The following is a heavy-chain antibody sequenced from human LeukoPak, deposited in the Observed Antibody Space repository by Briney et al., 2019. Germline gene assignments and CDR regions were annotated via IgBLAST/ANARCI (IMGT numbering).Heavy chain of an antibody. CDR1: GGSISSYY. J-gene: IGHJ2*01. Sequence: PSETLSLTCTVSGGSISSYYWSWIRQPPGKGLEWVVYIYYSGSTNYNPPLKGRVSISVDTSKNQFSLKLSSVTAADTAVYYCARGHPSGYYYWYFDLWGRGTLVTVSS. V-gene: IGHV4-59*01. CDR3: ARGHPSGYYYWYFDL. CDR2: IYYSGST. D-gene: IGHD3-22*01.